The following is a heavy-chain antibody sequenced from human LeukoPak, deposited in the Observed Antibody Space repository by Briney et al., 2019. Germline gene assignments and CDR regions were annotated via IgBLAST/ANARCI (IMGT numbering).Heavy chain of an antibody. V-gene: IGHV3-30-3*01. CDR1: GFTFSSYA. J-gene: IGHJ4*02. Sequence: GRCLRLSCAASGFTFSSYAMHWVRQAPGKGLEWVAVISYDGSNKYYADSVKGRFTISRDNSKNTLYLQMNSLRAEDTAVYYCARPIAVAGDYWGQGTLVTVSS. CDR2: ISYDGSNK. D-gene: IGHD6-19*01. CDR3: ARPIAVAGDY.